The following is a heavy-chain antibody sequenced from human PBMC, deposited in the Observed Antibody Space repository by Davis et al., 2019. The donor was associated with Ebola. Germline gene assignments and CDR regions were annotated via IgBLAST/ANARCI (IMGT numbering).Heavy chain of an antibody. CDR3: ARHAGHRSTPFDY. V-gene: IGHV4-39*01. Sequence: PSETLSLTCTVSGGSISSSSYYWGWIRQPPGKGLEWIGEINHSGSTNYNPSLKSRVTISVDTSKNQFSLKLSSVTAADTAVYYCARHAGHRSTPFDYWGQGTLVTVSS. D-gene: IGHD2-2*01. CDR1: GGSISSSSYY. CDR2: INHSGST. J-gene: IGHJ4*02.